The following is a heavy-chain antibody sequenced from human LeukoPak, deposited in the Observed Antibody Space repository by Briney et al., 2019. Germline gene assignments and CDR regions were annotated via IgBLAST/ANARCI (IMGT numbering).Heavy chain of an antibody. CDR1: GYTFTGYY. J-gene: IGHJ6*02. CDR2: INPNSGGT. D-gene: IGHD3-3*01. CDR3: ARGRITIFDYYGMDV. V-gene: IGHV1-2*02. Sequence: ASVKVSCKASGYTFTGYYMHWVRQAPGQGLEWMGWINPNSGGTNYAQKFQGRVTMTRDTSISTAYMELSSLRSEDTAVYYCARGRITIFDYYGMDVWGQGTTVTVSS.